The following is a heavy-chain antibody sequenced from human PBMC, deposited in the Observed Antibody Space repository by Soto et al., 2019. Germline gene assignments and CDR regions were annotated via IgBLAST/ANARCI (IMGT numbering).Heavy chain of an antibody. D-gene: IGHD3-22*01. CDR3: AKNRRDSSGYYYGFAFDI. Sequence: EVQLLESGGGLVQPGGSLRLSCAASGFTFSSYAMSWVRQAPGKGLEWVSAISGSGGSTYYADSVKGRFTISRDNSKNTLYLQMNSLRAEDTAVYYCAKNRRDSSGYYYGFAFDIWGQGTMVTVSS. J-gene: IGHJ3*02. V-gene: IGHV3-23*01. CDR1: GFTFSSYA. CDR2: ISGSGGST.